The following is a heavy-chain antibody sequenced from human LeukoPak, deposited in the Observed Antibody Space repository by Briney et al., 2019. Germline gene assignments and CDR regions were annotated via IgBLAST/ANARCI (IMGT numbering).Heavy chain of an antibody. CDR2: ISSSSSII. Sequence: GGSLRLSCAASGFTFSSYSMNWVRQAPGKGLEWVSYISSSSSIIYYADSVKGRFTISRDNAKNSLYLQMNSLRAEDTAVYYCARAGSYGSPWYFDYWGQGTLVTVSS. CDR3: ARAGSYGSPWYFDY. D-gene: IGHD1-26*01. V-gene: IGHV3-48*04. CDR1: GFTFSSYS. J-gene: IGHJ4*02.